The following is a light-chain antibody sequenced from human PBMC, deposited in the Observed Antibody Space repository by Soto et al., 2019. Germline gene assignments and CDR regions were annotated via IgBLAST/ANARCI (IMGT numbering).Light chain of an antibody. J-gene: IGKJ2*01. V-gene: IGKV3-15*01. CDR3: QQYNNWPYT. CDR1: QSVSSN. CDR2: GAS. Sequence: EIVMTQSPATLSVSPGERATLSCRASQSVSSNLAWYQQKPGQAPRLLIYGASTRATGIQARFSGSGSGTEFTLTISRLQSEDFAVYFCQQYNNWPYTFGQGTKLEMK.